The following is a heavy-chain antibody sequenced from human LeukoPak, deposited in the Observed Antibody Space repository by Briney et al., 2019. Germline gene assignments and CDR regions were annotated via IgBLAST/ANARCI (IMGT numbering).Heavy chain of an antibody. Sequence: GGSLRLSCAVSGFIFSDYYMSWVRQAPGKGLEWVGLIRDSGEAFYADFARGRFAISRDESENTLYLQMNSLRVEDTAVYFCTRDRAANQDWVEFDPWGQGTPVIVSS. CDR1: GFIFSDYY. D-gene: IGHD3/OR15-3a*01. CDR3: TRDRAANQDWVEFDP. V-gene: IGHV3-66*03. J-gene: IGHJ5*02. CDR2: IRDSGEA.